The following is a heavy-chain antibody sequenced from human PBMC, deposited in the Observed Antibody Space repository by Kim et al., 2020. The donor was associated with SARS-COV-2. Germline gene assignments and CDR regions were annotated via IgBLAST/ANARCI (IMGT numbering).Heavy chain of an antibody. CDR2: INHSGST. CDR1: GGSFSGYY. J-gene: IGHJ5*02. D-gene: IGHD1-26*01. CDR3: ARPAPSGSYFVWFDP. V-gene: IGHV4-34*01. Sequence: SETLSLTCAVYGGSFSGYYWSWIRQPPGKGLEWIGEINHSGSTNYNPSLKSRVTISVDTSKNQFSLKLSSVTAADTAVYYCARPAPSGSYFVWFDPWGQGTLVTVSS.